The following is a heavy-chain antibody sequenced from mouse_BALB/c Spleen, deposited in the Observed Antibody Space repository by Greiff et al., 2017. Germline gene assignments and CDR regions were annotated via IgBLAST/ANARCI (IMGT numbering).Heavy chain of an antibody. D-gene: IGHD4-1*01. CDR2: IYPGNSDT. CDR1: GYTFTSYW. V-gene: IGHV1-5*01. J-gene: IGHJ2*01. CDR3: TRANWERYFDY. Sequence: VQLQQSGTVLARPGASVKMSCKASGYTFTSYWMHWVKQRPGQGLEWIGAIYPGNSDTSYNQKFKGKAKLTAVTSTSTAYMELSSLTNEDSAVYYCTRANWERYFDYWGQGTTLTVSS.